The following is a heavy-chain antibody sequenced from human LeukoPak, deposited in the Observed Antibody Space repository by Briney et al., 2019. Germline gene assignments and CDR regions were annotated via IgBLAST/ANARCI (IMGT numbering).Heavy chain of an antibody. CDR1: GGSISSYY. CDR3: ARGGSSWYWGADY. Sequence: SETLSLTCTVSGGSISSYYWSWIRQPAGKGLEWIGEINHSGSTNYNPSLKSRVTISVDTSKNQFSLKLSSVTAADTAVYYCARGGSSWYWGADYWGQGTLVTVSS. CDR2: INHSGST. V-gene: IGHV4-34*01. J-gene: IGHJ4*02. D-gene: IGHD6-13*01.